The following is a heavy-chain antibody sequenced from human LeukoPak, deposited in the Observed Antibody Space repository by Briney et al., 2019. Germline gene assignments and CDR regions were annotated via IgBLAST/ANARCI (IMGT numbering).Heavy chain of an antibody. CDR1: GFTFSAYS. CDR3: AKEYGYDYNYFYSMDV. CDR2: ISSSSIYR. V-gene: IGHV3-21*01. D-gene: IGHD1-1*01. J-gene: IGHJ6*03. Sequence: GGSLRLSCAASGFTFSAYSMNWVRQAPGKGLEWVSSISSSSIYRYYGDSVKGRFTISRDNSKNTVYLQMNSLRAEDTAVYFCAKEYGYDYNYFYSMDVWGKGTTVTISS.